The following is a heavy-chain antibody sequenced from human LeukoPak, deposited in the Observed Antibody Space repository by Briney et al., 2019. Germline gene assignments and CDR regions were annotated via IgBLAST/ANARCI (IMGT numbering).Heavy chain of an antibody. CDR2: IYYSGTT. Sequence: KPSETLSLTCTVSGGSISSDYWSWIRQSPGKGLEWIGYIYYSGTTSYNPSPKSRVTISLDTSKNQFSLKLSSVTAADTAVYYCAGGANWGSPDYWGQGTLVTVSS. J-gene: IGHJ4*02. D-gene: IGHD7-27*01. CDR1: GGSISSDY. V-gene: IGHV4-59*01. CDR3: AGGANWGSPDY.